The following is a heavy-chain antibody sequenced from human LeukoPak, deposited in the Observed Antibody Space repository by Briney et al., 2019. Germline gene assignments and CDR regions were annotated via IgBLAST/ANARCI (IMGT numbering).Heavy chain of an antibody. CDR1: GFTFSSYS. CDR3: ARDFGTPYYYDTFDI. J-gene: IGHJ3*02. D-gene: IGHD3-10*01. CDR2: ISSSSSYI. Sequence: GGSLRLSCAASGFTFSSYSMNWVRQAPGKGLEWVSSISSSSSYIYYADSVKGRFTISRDNAKNSLYLQMNSLRAEDTAVYYCARDFGTPYYYDTFDIWGQGTMVTVSS. V-gene: IGHV3-21*01.